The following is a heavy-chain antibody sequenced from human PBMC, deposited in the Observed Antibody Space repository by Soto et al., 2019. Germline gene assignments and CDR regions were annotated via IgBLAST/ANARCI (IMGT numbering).Heavy chain of an antibody. Sequence: HGESLKISCKGSGYSFTIYWISWVRQMPGKGLEWMGRIDPSDSYTNYSPSFQGHVTISADKSISTAYLQWSSLKASDTAMYYCARTSMKSRGNSYGNGGMAVWGQGTTVIVSS. CDR1: GYSFTIYW. J-gene: IGHJ6*02. CDR2: IDPSDSYT. V-gene: IGHV5-10-1*01. CDR3: ARTSMKSRGNSYGNGGMAV. D-gene: IGHD5-18*01.